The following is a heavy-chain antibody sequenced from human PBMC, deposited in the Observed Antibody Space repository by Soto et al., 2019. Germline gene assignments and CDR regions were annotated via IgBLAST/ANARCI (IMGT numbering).Heavy chain of an antibody. CDR2: TYYRSKWYY. D-gene: IGHD1-26*01. CDR3: ARHRRSGTYYDGNDY. V-gene: IGHV6-1*01. CDR1: GDSVSIYSGA. Sequence: SQTLSLTCVISGDSVSIYSGAWNWIRQSPSRGLEWLGRTYYRSKWYYDYAESVKSRIIISVDASKDQFSLRLSSVTAADTGVYYCARHRRSGTYYDGNDYWGQGALVTVSS. J-gene: IGHJ4*02.